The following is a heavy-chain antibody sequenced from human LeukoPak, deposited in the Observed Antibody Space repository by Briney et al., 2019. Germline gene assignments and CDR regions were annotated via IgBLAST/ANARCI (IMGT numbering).Heavy chain of an antibody. Sequence: RGESLKISCKGSGSSFTNYWIGWVRQMPGKGLEWMGIIYPGDSDTRYSPSFQGQVTISADKSVSTAYLQWSSLEASDSAMYYCERRDSGYEFFDYWGQGTLVTVSS. D-gene: IGHD5-12*01. J-gene: IGHJ4*02. CDR1: GSSFTNYW. CDR2: IYPGDSDT. CDR3: ERRDSGYEFFDY. V-gene: IGHV5-51*01.